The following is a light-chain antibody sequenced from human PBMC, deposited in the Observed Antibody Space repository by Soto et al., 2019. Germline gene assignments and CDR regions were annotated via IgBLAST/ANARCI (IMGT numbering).Light chain of an antibody. Sequence: EIVMTQSSATLSVSPGERATLSCRASQSVSGNLDWYQQKPGQAPRLLIYGASTRATGIPARFSGSGSGTEFTLTISSLQSEDFAVYYCQQYNNWPLTFGGGTKVEIK. CDR1: QSVSGN. J-gene: IGKJ4*01. V-gene: IGKV3-15*01. CDR3: QQYNNWPLT. CDR2: GAS.